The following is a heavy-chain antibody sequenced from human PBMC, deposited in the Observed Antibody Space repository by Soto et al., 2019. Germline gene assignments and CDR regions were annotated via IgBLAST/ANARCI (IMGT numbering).Heavy chain of an antibody. V-gene: IGHV3-53*01. J-gene: IGHJ4*02. CDR2: IYSGGTT. CDR1: GFSVSSNH. Sequence: VGSLRLSCAASGFSVSSNHMNWVRQAPGKGLEWVSLIYSGGTTYYADSVKGRFIISRDNSKNTLYLQMNSLRAEDTAVYYCARILNRAPTNWGQGTLVTVSS. CDR3: ARILNRAPTN.